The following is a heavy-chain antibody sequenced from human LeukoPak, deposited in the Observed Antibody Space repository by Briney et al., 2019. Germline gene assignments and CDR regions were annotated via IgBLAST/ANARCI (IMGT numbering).Heavy chain of an antibody. J-gene: IGHJ4*02. V-gene: IGHV3-20*04. CDR3: ARGDGYNWEYYFDY. CDR1: GFTFDDYG. Sequence: GGSLRLSCAASGFTFDDYGMSWVRQAPGKGLKWVSGINWNGGSTGYADSVKGRFTISRDNAKNTLYLQMNSLRAEDTAVYYCARGDGYNWEYYFDYWGQGTLVTVSS. D-gene: IGHD5-24*01. CDR2: INWNGGST.